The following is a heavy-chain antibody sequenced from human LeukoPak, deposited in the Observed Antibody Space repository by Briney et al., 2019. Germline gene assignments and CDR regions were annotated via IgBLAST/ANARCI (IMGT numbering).Heavy chain of an antibody. CDR2: INVYNGHT. D-gene: IGHD3-10*01. CDR1: GYIFTNYG. J-gene: IGHJ4*02. CDR3: VRDSDHAPDY. V-gene: IGHV1-18*01. Sequence: ASVKVSCKTSGYIFTNYGVGWVRQAPGQGLEWMGWINVYNGHTIYAQEFQGRVTLTTDTSTSTVHMDLRSLRSDDTAVYYCVRDSDHAPDYWGQGTLVTVSS.